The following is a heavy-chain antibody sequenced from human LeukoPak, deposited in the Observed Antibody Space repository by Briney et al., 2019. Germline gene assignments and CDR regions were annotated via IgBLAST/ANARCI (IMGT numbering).Heavy chain of an antibody. V-gene: IGHV3-15*01. CDR2: IKSKTDGGTT. J-gene: IGHJ4*02. Sequence: GGSLRLSCAASGFTFSNAWMSWVRQAPGKGLEWVGRIKSKTDGGTTDYAAPVKGRFTISRDDSKNTLYLQMNSLKTEDTAVYYCNVGAYYYDSSGYYIFDYWGQGTLVTVSS. CDR1: GFTFSNAW. D-gene: IGHD3-22*01. CDR3: NVGAYYYDSSGYYIFDY.